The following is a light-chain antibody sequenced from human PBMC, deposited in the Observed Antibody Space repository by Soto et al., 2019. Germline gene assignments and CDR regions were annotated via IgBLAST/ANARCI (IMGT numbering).Light chain of an antibody. Sequence: DIQMTQSRSSVSASVGDRVTITCQASERINTYLAWYQQQPGKAPKLLIYAASSLQSGVPSRFSGSGSGTEFTLTISNLQPEDFATYYCQQANSPPLTFGGGTKVDIK. CDR1: ERINTY. CDR3: QQANSPPLT. CDR2: AAS. V-gene: IGKV1-12*01. J-gene: IGKJ4*01.